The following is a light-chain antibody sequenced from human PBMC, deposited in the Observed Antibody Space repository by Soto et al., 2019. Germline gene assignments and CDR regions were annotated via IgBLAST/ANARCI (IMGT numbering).Light chain of an antibody. CDR1: QSVNNNY. CDR2: GAS. CDR3: QQHNRSIT. J-gene: IGKJ4*01. Sequence: LTQSPGTLSLPPGERATLSCRASQSVNNNYLAWYQQKPGQSPRLLISGASITATAIPDRFSGSGSGTDFTLSSSRLEPEDYEVYDCQQHNRSITFGGGTNVDIK. V-gene: IGKV3-20*01.